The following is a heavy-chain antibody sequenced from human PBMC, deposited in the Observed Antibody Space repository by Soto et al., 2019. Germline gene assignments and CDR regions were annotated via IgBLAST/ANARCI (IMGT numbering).Heavy chain of an antibody. CDR1: GFTFSDYY. D-gene: IGHD2-15*01. CDR2: ISSSGSTI. CDR3: ARDIVVVVAATRI. J-gene: IGHJ4*02. V-gene: IGHV3-11*01. Sequence: VGSLRLSCAASGFTFSDYYMSWIRQAPGKGLEWVSYISSSGSTIYYADSGKGRFTISRDNAKNSLYLQMNSLRAEDTAVYYCARDIVVVVAATRIWGQGTLVTVSS.